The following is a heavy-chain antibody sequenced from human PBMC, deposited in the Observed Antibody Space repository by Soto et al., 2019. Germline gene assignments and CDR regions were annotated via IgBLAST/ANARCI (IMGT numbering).Heavy chain of an antibody. CDR1: GFTFSSYS. CDR3: TGGKTGIAAGPPGNYYYYMDV. CDR2: ISSSSSTI. Sequence: GGSLRLSCAASGFTFSSYSMNWVRQAPGKGLEWVSYISSSSSTIYYADPVKGRFTISRDNAKNSLYLKMNSLRAEDTAVYYCTGGKTGIAAGPPGNYYYYMDVWGKWTTVTVSS. V-gene: IGHV3-48*01. D-gene: IGHD6-13*01. J-gene: IGHJ6*03.